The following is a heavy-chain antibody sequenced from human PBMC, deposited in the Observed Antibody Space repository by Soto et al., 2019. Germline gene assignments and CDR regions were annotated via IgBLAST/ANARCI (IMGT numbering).Heavy chain of an antibody. CDR1: GGSFSGYY. V-gene: IGHV4-34*01. D-gene: IGHD3-10*01. CDR2: IXHXGXX. CDR3: ARGHGSGQADY. Sequence: SELQSLTCAVYGGSFSGYYWSWIRQPPGKGLEXIGXIXHXGXXXXXXSLKSRVTISVDTSKNQFSLKLSSVTAADTAVYYCARGHGSGQADYWCQGTLVTVSS. J-gene: IGHJ4*02.